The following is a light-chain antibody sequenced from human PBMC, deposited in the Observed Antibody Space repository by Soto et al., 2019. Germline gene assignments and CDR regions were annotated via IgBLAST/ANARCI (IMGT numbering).Light chain of an antibody. J-gene: IGLJ2*01. CDR3: SSYAGSNMVG. Sequence: QSALTQPPSASGSPVQSVAISCTGSSSDVGGYNYVSLYQQHPGKAPKLMIYDVSKRPSGVPDRFSGSKSGNTASLTVSVLQPKDEVDYYCSSYAGSNMVGFGGGTKVTVL. CDR1: SSDVGGYNY. CDR2: DVS. V-gene: IGLV2-8*01.